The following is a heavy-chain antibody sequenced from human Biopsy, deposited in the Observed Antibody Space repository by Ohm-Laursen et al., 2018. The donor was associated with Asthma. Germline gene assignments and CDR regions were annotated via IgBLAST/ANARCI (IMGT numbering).Heavy chain of an antibody. CDR1: GFTFSSYG. Sequence: SLRLSCAASGFTFSSYGMYWVRQAPGKGLEWVAVISYDGSNKYYADSVRGRFTISRDNSKNTLYLQMNSLRAEDTAVYYCAKDTEGRYDFWSGLSYNYYGMDVWGQGTTVTVSS. J-gene: IGHJ6*02. CDR2: ISYDGSNK. V-gene: IGHV3-30*18. D-gene: IGHD3-3*01. CDR3: AKDTEGRYDFWSGLSYNYYGMDV.